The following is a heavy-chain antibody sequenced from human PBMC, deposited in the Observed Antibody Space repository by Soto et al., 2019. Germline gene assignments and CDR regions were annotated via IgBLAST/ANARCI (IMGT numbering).Heavy chain of an antibody. CDR1: GGSISSYY. V-gene: IGHV4-59*08. J-gene: IGHJ5*01. Sequence: SETLSLACTVSGGSISSYYWSWIRQPPGKGLEWIGYIYYSWSTNYNPSLKSRVTISVDTSKNQFSLKLTSVTAADTAVYYCARLGGFYQSLDSWGQGALVTVS. D-gene: IGHD3-22*01. CDR3: ARLGGFYQSLDS. CDR2: IYYSWST.